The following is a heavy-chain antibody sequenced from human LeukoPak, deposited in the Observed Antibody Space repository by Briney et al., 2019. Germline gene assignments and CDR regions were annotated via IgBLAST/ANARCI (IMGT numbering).Heavy chain of an antibody. CDR1: GGSFSGYY. D-gene: IGHD3-10*01. J-gene: IGHJ4*02. CDR2: INHSGST. CDR3: ARGRGLYGSGRPSDY. Sequence: SETLSLTCAVYGGSFSGYYWSWIRQPPGKGLEWIGEINHSGSTNYNPSLKSRVTISVDTSKNQFSLKLSSVTAADTAVYYCARGRGLYGSGRPSDYWGQGTLVTVSS. V-gene: IGHV4-34*01.